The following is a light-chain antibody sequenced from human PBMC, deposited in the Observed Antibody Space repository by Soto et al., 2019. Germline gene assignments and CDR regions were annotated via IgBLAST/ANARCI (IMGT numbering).Light chain of an antibody. J-gene: IGLJ2*01. CDR2: YDS. CDR1: NIGSKS. Sequence: SYELTQPPSVSVAPGKTARITCGGNNIGSKSVHWYQQKPGQAPVLVIYYDSDRPSGIPERFSGSNSGNPATLTISRVEAGDEADYYCQVCDSSSDHVVFGGGTKLTVL. CDR3: QVCDSSSDHVV. V-gene: IGLV3-21*04.